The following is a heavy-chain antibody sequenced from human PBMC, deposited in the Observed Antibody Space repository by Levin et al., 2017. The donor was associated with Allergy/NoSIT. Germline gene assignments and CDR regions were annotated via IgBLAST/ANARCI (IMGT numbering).Heavy chain of an antibody. J-gene: IGHJ4*02. CDR1: GFTVSSNY. V-gene: IGHV3-66*01. CDR3: ARDSSGYQPPYYFDY. D-gene: IGHD3-22*01. CDR2: IYSGGST. Sequence: GGSLRLSCAASGFTVSSNYMSWVRQAPGKGLEWVSVIYSGGSTYYADSVKGRFTISRDNSKNTLYLQMNSLRAEDTAVYYCARDSSGYQPPYYFDYWGQGTLVTVSS.